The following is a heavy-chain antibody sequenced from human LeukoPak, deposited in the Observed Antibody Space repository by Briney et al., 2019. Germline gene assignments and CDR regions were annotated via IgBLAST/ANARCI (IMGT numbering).Heavy chain of an antibody. V-gene: IGHV3-30*01. Sequence: GRSLRLSCAASGFTFSSYAMHWVRQAPGKGLEWVAVVSYDGSNKYYADSVKGRFTISRDNSKNTLYLQTNSLRAEDTAVYYCARAVSHYDFWSGYYPPDYWGQGTLVTVSS. J-gene: IGHJ4*02. CDR1: GFTFSSYA. D-gene: IGHD3-3*01. CDR2: VSYDGSNK. CDR3: ARAVSHYDFWSGYYPPDY.